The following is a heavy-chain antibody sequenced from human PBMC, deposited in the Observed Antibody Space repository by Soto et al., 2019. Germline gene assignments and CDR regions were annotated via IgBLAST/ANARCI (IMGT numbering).Heavy chain of an antibody. D-gene: IGHD5-12*01. CDR2: IYYNGRT. CDR1: GGSINTHF. V-gene: IGHV4-59*11. CDR3: ARGGRYSGYDLFDY. Sequence: TLSLTCTVSGGSINTHFWSGDRQPPGKGLEWSGYIYYNGRTNYNPSLKSRVTISVDTSKNRFSLRLNSVTAADTAVYYCARGGRYSGYDLFDYWGHGTLVTVSS. J-gene: IGHJ4*01.